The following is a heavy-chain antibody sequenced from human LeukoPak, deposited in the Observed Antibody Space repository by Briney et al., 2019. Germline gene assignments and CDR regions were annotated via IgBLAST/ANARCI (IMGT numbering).Heavy chain of an antibody. J-gene: IGHJ4*02. CDR2: IYYSGST. V-gene: IGHV4-59*01. D-gene: IGHD3-9*01. CDR1: GGSISSYY. Sequence: SSETLSLTCTVSGGSISSYYWSWIRQPPGKGLEWIGYIYYSGSTNYNPSLKSRVTVSVDTSKNQFSLKLSSVTAADTAVYYCARSTKRGRDNDILTGYAYWGQGTLVTVSS. CDR3: ARSTKRGRDNDILTGYAY.